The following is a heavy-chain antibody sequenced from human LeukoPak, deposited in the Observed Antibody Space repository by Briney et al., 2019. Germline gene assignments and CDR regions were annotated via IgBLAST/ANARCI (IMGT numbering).Heavy chain of an antibody. CDR2: ISSSSSAI. CDR1: GFTFSSYT. Sequence: GGSLRLSCAASGFTFSSYTMNWVRQAPGKGLGWVSSISSSSSAIYYAASVKGRFTISRDNAKNSLHLQVNSLRDEDTAVYYCARGALRYSDYWGQGTLVTVSS. V-gene: IGHV3-48*02. D-gene: IGHD3-9*01. CDR3: ARGALRYSDY. J-gene: IGHJ4*02.